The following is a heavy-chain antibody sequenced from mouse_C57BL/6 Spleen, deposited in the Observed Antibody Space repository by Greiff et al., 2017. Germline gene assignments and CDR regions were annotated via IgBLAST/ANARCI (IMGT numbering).Heavy chain of an antibody. J-gene: IGHJ3*01. CDR3: TTNYEGWFAY. CDR2: IDPEDGET. V-gene: IGHV14-1*01. D-gene: IGHD2-4*01. CDR1: GFNINDYY. Sequence: VQLQQSGAELVRPGASVKLSCTASGFNINDYYMHWVKQRPEQGLEWIGRIDPEDGETEYAPKFQGKATLTADHSSNTAYLQLSSLTSEDAAVYYGTTNYEGWFAYWGQGTLVTVSA.